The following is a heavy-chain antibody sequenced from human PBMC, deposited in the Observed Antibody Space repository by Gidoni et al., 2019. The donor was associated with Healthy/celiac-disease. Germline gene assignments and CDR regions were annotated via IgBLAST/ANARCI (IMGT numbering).Heavy chain of an antibody. CDR2: IIPILGIA. J-gene: IGHJ6*02. CDR3: ARYCSGGSCYSQDHYYGMDV. CDR1: GGTFSSCT. D-gene: IGHD2-15*01. Sequence: QVQLVQSGAEVKTPGSSVKVSCKASGGTFSSCTISWVRQAPGQGLEWMGRIIPILGIANYAQKFQGRVTITADKSTSTAYMELSSLRSEDTAVYYCARYCSGGSCYSQDHYYGMDVWGQGTTVTVSS. V-gene: IGHV1-69*02.